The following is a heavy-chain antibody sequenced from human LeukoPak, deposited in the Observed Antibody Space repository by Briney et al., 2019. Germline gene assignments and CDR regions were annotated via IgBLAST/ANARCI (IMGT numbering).Heavy chain of an antibody. Sequence: PGGSLSLSCTASGFTYSNYWVSWVRQAPGKGLEWVANMKQDGSEKYYVDSVKGRVTISRDNAKNSLYLQMHSLRAEDTALYYCARGYYYGSGTYLSPYFDYWGQGTLVTVSS. V-gene: IGHV3-7*01. CDR1: GFTYSNYW. CDR2: MKQDGSEK. J-gene: IGHJ4*02. CDR3: ARGYYYGSGTYLSPYFDY. D-gene: IGHD3-10*01.